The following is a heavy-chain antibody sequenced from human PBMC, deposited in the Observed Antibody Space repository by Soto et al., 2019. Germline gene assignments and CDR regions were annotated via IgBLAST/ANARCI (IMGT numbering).Heavy chain of an antibody. D-gene: IGHD6-6*01. CDR2: IIPIFGTA. CDR1: GGTFSSYA. Sequence: GASVEVSCKASGGTFSSYAISWVRQAPGQGLEWMGGIIPIFGTANYAQKFQGRVTITADESTSTAYMELSSLRSEDTAVYYCARDPYSSSSVPHDYYYYGMDVWGQGTTVTVS. V-gene: IGHV1-69*13. J-gene: IGHJ6*02. CDR3: ARDPYSSSSVPHDYYYYGMDV.